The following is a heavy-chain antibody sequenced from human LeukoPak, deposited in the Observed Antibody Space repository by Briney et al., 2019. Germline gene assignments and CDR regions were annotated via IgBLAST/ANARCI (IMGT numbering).Heavy chain of an antibody. CDR2: INQGGGEE. CDR3: AREENSYGLDY. V-gene: IGHV3-7*01. Sequence: GGSLRLSCATSGFTFSSFWMSWVRQAPGKGLEWVANINQGGGEENYVDSVKGRFTISRDNSKNTLYLQMNSLRAEDTAVYYCAREENSYGLDYWGQGTLVTVSS. CDR1: GFTFSSFW. J-gene: IGHJ4*02. D-gene: IGHD5-18*01.